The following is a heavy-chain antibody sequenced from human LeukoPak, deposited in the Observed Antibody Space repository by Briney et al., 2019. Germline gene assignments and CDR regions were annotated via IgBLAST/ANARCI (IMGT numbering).Heavy chain of an antibody. D-gene: IGHD2-2*01. CDR3: ARGEGTSGPIDY. Sequence: GGSLRLSCAASGFTFSSYSMNWVRQAPGKGLEWVSSISRSGSYIYYADSLKGRFTISRDNAKNSLFPQMNSLRAEDTAVYYCARGEGTSGPIDYWGQGTLVTVSS. J-gene: IGHJ4*02. CDR1: GFTFSSYS. V-gene: IGHV3-21*01. CDR2: ISRSGSYI.